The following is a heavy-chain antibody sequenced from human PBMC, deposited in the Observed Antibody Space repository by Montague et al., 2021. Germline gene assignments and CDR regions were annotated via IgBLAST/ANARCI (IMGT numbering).Heavy chain of an antibody. V-gene: IGHV4-59*11. CDR2: IYYSGNT. D-gene: IGHD3-22*01. Sequence: SETLSLTCTVSGGYIESRYWSWIRQSPGKGLEWIGYIYYSGNTNYNPSLKNRVTISVDTSKNQVSLKVNSVTATDTAVYYCARQGFYESGGFFIWGLGTLVTVSS. CDR1: GGYIESRY. CDR3: ARQGFYESGGFFI. J-gene: IGHJ4*02.